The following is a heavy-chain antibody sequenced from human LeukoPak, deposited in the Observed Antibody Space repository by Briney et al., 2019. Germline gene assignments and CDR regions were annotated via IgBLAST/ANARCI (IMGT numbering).Heavy chain of an antibody. D-gene: IGHD3-9*01. J-gene: IGHJ4*02. CDR2: ISGYSGPA. Sequence: GGSLRLSCAASGFTFSNSAMSWVRQAPGRGLEWVSYISGYSGPAYYADSVEGRFTISRDNAKNSVFLQMNSVRAEDTAVYYCARDLDTGNYFFAYWGQGTPVIVSS. V-gene: IGHV3-48*04. CDR3: ARDLDTGNYFFAY. CDR1: GFTFSNSA.